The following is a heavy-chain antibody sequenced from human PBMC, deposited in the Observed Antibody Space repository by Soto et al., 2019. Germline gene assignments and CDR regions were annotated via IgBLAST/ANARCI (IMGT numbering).Heavy chain of an antibody. D-gene: IGHD5-12*01. CDR3: AKDMLDIVATGSMGFDP. CDR1: GFTFDDYT. V-gene: IGHV3-43*01. Sequence: EVQLVESGGVVVQPGGSLRLSCAASGFTFDDYTMHWVRQAPGKGLEWVSLIRWDGGSTYYADSVKGRFTISRDNSKNSLYLQMNSLRTEDTALYYCAKDMLDIVATGSMGFDPWGQGTLVTVSS. CDR2: IRWDGGST. J-gene: IGHJ5*02.